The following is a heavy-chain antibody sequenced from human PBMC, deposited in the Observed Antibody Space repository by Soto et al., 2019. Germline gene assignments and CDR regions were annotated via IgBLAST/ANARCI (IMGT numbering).Heavy chain of an antibody. D-gene: IGHD3-16*01. V-gene: IGHV3-74*01. J-gene: IGHJ4*02. CDR2: INTDGSTT. CDR3: ARDLGGYASH. Sequence: EVQLVESGGGLVQPGGSLRLSCAASGFTFSHYWMHWVRQAPGKGPVCVSRINTDGSTTNYADSVKGRFTISRDNAKNTLYLQTNSLGAEDTAVYYCARDLGGYASHWGQGTLVTVSS. CDR1: GFTFSHYW.